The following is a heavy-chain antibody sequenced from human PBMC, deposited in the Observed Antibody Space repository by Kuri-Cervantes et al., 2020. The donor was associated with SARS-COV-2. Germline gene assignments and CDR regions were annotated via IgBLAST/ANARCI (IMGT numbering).Heavy chain of an antibody. CDR1: GCTFSSYA. CDR2: IIPIFGTA. V-gene: IGHV1-69*05. CDR3: AIRVEKGVGDYYYYYYIDV. Sequence: SVKVSCKASGCTFSSYAISWVRQAPGKGLEWMGGIIPIFGTANYAQKLQGRVTITTDESTSTAYMELSSRRSEDTAVYYCAIRVEKGVGDYYYYYYIDVWGKGTTVTVSS. J-gene: IGHJ6*03. D-gene: IGHD3-10*01.